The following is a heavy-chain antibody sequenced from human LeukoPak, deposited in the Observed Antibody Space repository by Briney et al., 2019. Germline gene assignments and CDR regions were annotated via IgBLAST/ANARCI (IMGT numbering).Heavy chain of an antibody. CDR2: IIPILGIA. Sequence: ASVKVSCKASGGTFSSYTISWVRQAPGQGLKWMGRIIPILGIANYAQKFQGRVTITADKSTSTAYMELSSLRSEDTAVYYCARVGESNYDFWSGYYYNWFDPWGQGTLVTVSS. CDR1: GGTFSSYT. CDR3: ARVGESNYDFWSGYYYNWFDP. V-gene: IGHV1-69*02. D-gene: IGHD3-3*01. J-gene: IGHJ5*02.